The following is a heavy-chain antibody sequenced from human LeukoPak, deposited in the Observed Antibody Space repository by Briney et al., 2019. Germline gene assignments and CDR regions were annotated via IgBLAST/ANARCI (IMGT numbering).Heavy chain of an antibody. D-gene: IGHD6-25*01. CDR3: ARQGGGFWYFDL. V-gene: IGHV4-59*08. CDR1: GGSISSYY. CDR2: IYYSGST. J-gene: IGHJ2*01. Sequence: SETLSLTCTVSGGSISSYYWSWIRHRPGPGLEWIGYIYYSGSTNYNPSLKSRVTISVDTSKNQFPLKLSSVTAADTAVYYCARQGGGFWYFDLWGRGTLVTVSS.